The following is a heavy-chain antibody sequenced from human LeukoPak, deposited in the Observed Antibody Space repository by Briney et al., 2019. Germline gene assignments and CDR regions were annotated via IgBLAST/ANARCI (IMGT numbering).Heavy chain of an antibody. V-gene: IGHV3-30*04. Sequence: GRSLRLSCAASGFTFSSYAMHWVRQAPGKGLEWVAVISYDGSNKYYADSVKGRFTISRDNSKNTLYLQMNSLRAEDTAVYYCARDYIDSSGYYYVPSWYYYYGMDVWGQGTTVTVSS. CDR3: ARDYIDSSGYYYVPSWYYYYGMDV. J-gene: IGHJ6*02. D-gene: IGHD3-22*01. CDR2: ISYDGSNK. CDR1: GFTFSSYA.